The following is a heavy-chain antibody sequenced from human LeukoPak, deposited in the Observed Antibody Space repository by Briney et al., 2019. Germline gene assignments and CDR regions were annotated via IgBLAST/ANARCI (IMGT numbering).Heavy chain of an antibody. Sequence: PSETLSLTCAVYGGSFSGHHWSWIRQPPGKGLEWIGEINHSGSTNYNSSLKSRVTMSVDTSKNQFSLKLSSVTAADTAVYYCARVAEIEMATILGAFDIWGQGTMVTVSS. D-gene: IGHD5-24*01. CDR2: INHSGST. CDR1: GGSFSGHH. CDR3: ARVAEIEMATILGAFDI. J-gene: IGHJ3*02. V-gene: IGHV4-34*01.